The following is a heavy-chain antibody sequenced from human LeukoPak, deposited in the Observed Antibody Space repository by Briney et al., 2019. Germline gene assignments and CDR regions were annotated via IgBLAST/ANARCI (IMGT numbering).Heavy chain of an antibody. CDR1: GYTFTSYG. V-gene: IGHV1-69*13. Sequence: GASVKVSCKASGYTFTSYGISWVRQAPGQGLEWMGGIIPIFGTANYAQKFQGRVTITADESTSTAYMELSSLRSEDTAVYYCARDDCGGDCEFDYWGQGTLVTVPS. D-gene: IGHD2-21*02. CDR2: IIPIFGTA. J-gene: IGHJ4*02. CDR3: ARDDCGGDCEFDY.